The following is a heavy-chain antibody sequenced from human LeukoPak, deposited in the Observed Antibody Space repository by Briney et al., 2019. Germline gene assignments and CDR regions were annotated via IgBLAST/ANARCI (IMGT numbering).Heavy chain of an antibody. Sequence: GESLKISCKGSGYSFTSYWIGWVRQMPGKGLEWMGIIYPGDSDTRYSPSFQGQVTISADKSISTAYLQWRTLRASDTAIFYCASLRSYSDAFDLWGQGTMVTVSS. CDR2: IYPGDSDT. CDR1: GYSFTSYW. CDR3: ASLRSYSDAFDL. J-gene: IGHJ3*01. D-gene: IGHD2-21*01. V-gene: IGHV5-51*01.